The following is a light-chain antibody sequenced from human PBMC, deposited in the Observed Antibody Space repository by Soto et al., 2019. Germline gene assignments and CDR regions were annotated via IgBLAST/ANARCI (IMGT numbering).Light chain of an antibody. Sequence: QSALTQPASVSGSPGQSITISCTGTSSDVGGYNSVCWHQQHPGKAPKLMIYEVSDRPSGVSDRFSGSKSGITASLTISGLQTEDEADYYCISYTNRQSYVFGTGTKLTVL. CDR2: EVS. CDR3: ISYTNRQSYV. CDR1: SSDVGGYNS. V-gene: IGLV2-14*01. J-gene: IGLJ1*01.